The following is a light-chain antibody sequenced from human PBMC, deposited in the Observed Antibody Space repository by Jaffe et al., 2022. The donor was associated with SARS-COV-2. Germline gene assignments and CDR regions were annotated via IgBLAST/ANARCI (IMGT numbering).Light chain of an antibody. CDR1: QSISSY. J-gene: IGKJ1*01. CDR3: QQSFSTPWT. Sequence: DIQMTQSPSSLSASVGDRVIITCRASQSISSYLNWHQQKPGKAPNLLIYAASTLQSGVASRFSGSGSGTFFTLTISSLQPEDFATYFCQQSFSTPWTFGQGTKVEIK. V-gene: IGKV1-39*01. CDR2: AAS.